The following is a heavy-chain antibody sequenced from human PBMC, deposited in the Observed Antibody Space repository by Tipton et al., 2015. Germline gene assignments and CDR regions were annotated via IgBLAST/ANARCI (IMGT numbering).Heavy chain of an antibody. V-gene: IGHV4-59*01. D-gene: IGHD3-3*01. CDR1: GGSISSYY. J-gene: IGHJ3*02. CDR3: ARDLGWGHDAFDI. Sequence: TLSLTCTVSGGSISSYYWSWIRQPPGKGLEWIGYIYYSGSTNYNPSLKSRVTISVDTSKNQFSLKLSPVTAADTAVYYCARDLGWGHDAFDIWGQGTMVTVSS. CDR2: IYYSGST.